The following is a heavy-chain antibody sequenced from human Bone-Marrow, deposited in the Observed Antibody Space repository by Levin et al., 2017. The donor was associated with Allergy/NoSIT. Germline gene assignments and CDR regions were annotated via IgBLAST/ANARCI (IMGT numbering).Heavy chain of an antibody. CDR1: GYTFTDYY. Sequence: ASVKVSCKASGYTFTDYYIHWVRQAPGQGLEWMGRINPNSGATNYAQKFRGRVPMTRDTSISTAYMELTRLRPDDTAVYYCARDGAPWYDFWSGYSRDPNWFDPWGQGTLVTVSS. D-gene: IGHD3-3*01. CDR2: INPNSGAT. V-gene: IGHV1-2*06. CDR3: ARDGAPWYDFWSGYSRDPNWFDP. J-gene: IGHJ5*02.